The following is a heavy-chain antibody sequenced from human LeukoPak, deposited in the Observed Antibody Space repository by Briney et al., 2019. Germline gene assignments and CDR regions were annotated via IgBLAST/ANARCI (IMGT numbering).Heavy chain of an antibody. Sequence: SETLSLTCAVYGGSFSGYYWSWIRQPPGKGLEWIGEINHSGSTNYNPSLKSRVTISVDTSKNQFSLKLSSVTAADTAVYYCARDRRGVGATYYYFDYWGQGTLVTVSS. D-gene: IGHD1-26*01. J-gene: IGHJ4*02. V-gene: IGHV4-34*01. CDR3: ARDRRGVGATYYYFDY. CDR1: GGSFSGYY. CDR2: INHSGST.